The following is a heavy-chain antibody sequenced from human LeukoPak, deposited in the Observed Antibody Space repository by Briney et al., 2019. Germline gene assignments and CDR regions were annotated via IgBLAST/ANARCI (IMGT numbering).Heavy chain of an antibody. D-gene: IGHD3-3*01. CDR1: GGSISSYY. V-gene: IGHV4-59*12. CDR3: ASQYYDFWSGYLGPYYYYYYYMDV. CDR2: IFYSGTT. J-gene: IGHJ6*03. Sequence: SETLSLTCTVSGGSISSYYWSWIRQPPGKGLEWIGFIFYSGTTNYNPSLKSRVTISVDKSKNQFSLKLSSVTAADTAVYYCASQYYDFWSGYLGPYYYYYYYMDVWGKGTTVTVSS.